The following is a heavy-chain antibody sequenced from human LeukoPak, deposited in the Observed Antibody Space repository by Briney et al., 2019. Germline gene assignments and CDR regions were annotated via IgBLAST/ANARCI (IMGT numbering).Heavy chain of an antibody. D-gene: IGHD3-3*01. CDR2: IWYDGSNK. CDR3: ARDLGTTIFGPAYYYYGMDV. V-gene: IGHV3-33*01. Sequence: GSLRLSCAASGFTFSSYGMHWVRQAPGKGLEWVAVIWYDGSNKYYADSVKGRFTISRDNSKNTLYLQMNSLRAEDTAVYYCARDLGTTIFGPAYYYYGMDVWGQGTTVTVSS. CDR1: GFTFSSYG. J-gene: IGHJ6*02.